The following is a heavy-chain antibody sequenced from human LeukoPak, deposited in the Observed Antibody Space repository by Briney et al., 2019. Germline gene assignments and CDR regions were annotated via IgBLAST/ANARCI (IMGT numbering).Heavy chain of an antibody. CDR1: GGSISSGSYY. CDR3: VTLSRDGSSTSGWIFDY. CDR2: IYTSGST. J-gene: IGHJ4*02. D-gene: IGHD2-2*01. Sequence: PSQTLSLTCTVSGGSISSGSYYWSCIRQPAGKGLEWIVRIYTSGSTNYNPSLTSRVTISVNTSKNQFSLKMDSVHAADTAVYYCVTLSRDGSSTSGWIFDYWGQGTLVTVSS. V-gene: IGHV4-61*02.